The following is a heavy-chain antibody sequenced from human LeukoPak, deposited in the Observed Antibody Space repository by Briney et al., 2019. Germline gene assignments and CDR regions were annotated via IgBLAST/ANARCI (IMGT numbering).Heavy chain of an antibody. CDR1: GLTFSDAW. Sequence: PGGSLRLSCAVSGLTFSDAWMVWVRQAPGKGLEWVARISAGGTTHYAAPVNARFIASRDDSKATVYLQMNSLTTEDTAVYYCTTAPTRDWLPYLHYWGQGTVVTVSS. J-gene: IGHJ4*02. D-gene: IGHD5-12*01. V-gene: IGHV3-15*01. CDR2: ISAGGTT. CDR3: TTAPTRDWLPYLHY.